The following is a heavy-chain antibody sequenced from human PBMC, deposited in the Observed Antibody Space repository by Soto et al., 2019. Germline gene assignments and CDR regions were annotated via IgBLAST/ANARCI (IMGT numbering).Heavy chain of an antibody. V-gene: IGHV3-9*01. CDR3: AKALQVGTGPMPQLTYYFDY. J-gene: IGHJ4*02. D-gene: IGHD2-2*01. CDR2: ISWNSGSI. CDR1: GFTFDDYA. Sequence: EVQLVESGGGLVQPGRSLRLSCAASGFTFDDYAMHWVRQAPGKGLEWDSGISWNSGSIGYADSVKGRFTISRDNAKNSLYLQMNSLRAEDTALYYCAKALQVGTGPMPQLTYYFDYWGQGTLVTVSS.